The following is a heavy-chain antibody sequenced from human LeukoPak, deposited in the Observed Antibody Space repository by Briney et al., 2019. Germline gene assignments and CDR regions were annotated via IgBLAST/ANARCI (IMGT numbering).Heavy chain of an antibody. J-gene: IGHJ4*02. CDR3: ATYRYCTNGVCYRFDY. Sequence: TGGSLRLSCAASGFTFTNYFMTWVRQAPGRGLEWVANINEDGSEKNYVGSVKGRFTISRDNAKNSLYLQMSSLRAEDTAVYYCATYRYCTNGVCYRFDYWGQGTLVTVSS. V-gene: IGHV3-7*01. D-gene: IGHD2-8*01. CDR2: INEDGSEK. CDR1: GFTFTNYF.